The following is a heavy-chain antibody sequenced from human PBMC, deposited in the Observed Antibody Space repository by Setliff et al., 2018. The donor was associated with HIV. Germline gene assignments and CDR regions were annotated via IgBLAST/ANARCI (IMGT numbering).Heavy chain of an antibody. Sequence: SETLSLTCTVSGGSISRSSYYWGWIRQPPGKGLEWIASIYCSGTTFYNPSLKSRVTIFVDTSKNQFSLRLSSVTAADTAVYYCARHGSNWFDPWGQGTLVTVSS. CDR2: IYCSGTT. D-gene: IGHD3-10*01. J-gene: IGHJ5*02. CDR1: GGSISRSSYY. CDR3: ARHGSNWFDP. V-gene: IGHV4-39*01.